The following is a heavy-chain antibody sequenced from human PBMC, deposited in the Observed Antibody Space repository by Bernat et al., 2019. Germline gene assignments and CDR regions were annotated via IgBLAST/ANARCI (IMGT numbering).Heavy chain of an antibody. Sequence: QVQLVESGGGVVQPGRSLRLSCAASGFTFSSYGMHWVRQAPGKGLEWVAVIWYDGSNQEYADSVRGRFTSSKDDYKNTLYLNMNSLRAEDTAVYYCARPFPEYASGWCLDYWGRGTLVTISS. V-gene: IGHV3-33*01. CDR2: IWYDGSNQ. J-gene: IGHJ4*02. D-gene: IGHD6-19*01. CDR1: GFTFSSYG. CDR3: ARPFPEYASGWCLDY.